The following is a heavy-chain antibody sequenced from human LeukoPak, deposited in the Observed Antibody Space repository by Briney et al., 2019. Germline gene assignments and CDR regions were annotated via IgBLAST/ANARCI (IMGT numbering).Heavy chain of an antibody. D-gene: IGHD3-16*01. Sequence: GGSLRLSCVASGFTFKTYWMTWVRQAPGKGLEWVARIRQDGSEKYYVESVKGRCTTSRDNANNSLYLQLNSLRVEDTAVYYCARPRTGGLWGQGTLVTVSS. CDR3: ARPRTGGL. V-gene: IGHV3-7*01. J-gene: IGHJ4*02. CDR2: IRQDGSEK. CDR1: GFTFKTYW.